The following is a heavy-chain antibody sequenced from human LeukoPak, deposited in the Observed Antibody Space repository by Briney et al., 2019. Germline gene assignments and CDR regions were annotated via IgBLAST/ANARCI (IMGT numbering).Heavy chain of an antibody. CDR1: GFTFSKYT. CDR3: ARPGIAAAGTLYFDY. J-gene: IGHJ4*02. D-gene: IGHD6-13*01. Sequence: GGSLRLSCATSGFTFSKYTLIWVRRASERGLQWVSAITGSGAVTYYEDSVKGRFTISRDNSKNTLYLQMSSLRVEDTAMYYCARPGIAAAGTLYFDYWGQGTLVTVSS. V-gene: IGHV3-23*01. CDR2: ITGSGAVT.